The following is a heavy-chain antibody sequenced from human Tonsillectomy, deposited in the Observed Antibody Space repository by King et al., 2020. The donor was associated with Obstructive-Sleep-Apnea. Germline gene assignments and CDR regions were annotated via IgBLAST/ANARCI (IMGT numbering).Heavy chain of an antibody. D-gene: IGHD1-26*01. Sequence: DVQLVESGGGLVQPGGSLRLSCAASGFTVSSNYMSWVRQAPGKGLEWVSVIYSGGSTYYADSVKGRFTISRHNSKNTMYLQMNSLRAEDTAVYYCTINPPKVGATLGFGYWGQGTLVTVSS. V-gene: IGHV3-53*04. CDR1: GFTVSSNY. CDR2: IYSGGST. J-gene: IGHJ4*02. CDR3: TINPPKVGATLGFGY.